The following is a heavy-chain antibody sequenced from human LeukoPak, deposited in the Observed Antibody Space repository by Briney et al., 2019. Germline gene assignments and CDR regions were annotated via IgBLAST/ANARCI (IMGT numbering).Heavy chain of an antibody. Sequence: PSETLSLTCTVSGYSISSGYYWGWIRQPPGKGLEWIGSIYHSGSTYYNPSLKSRVAISVDTSKNQFSLKLNSVTAADTAVYYCARDLHPDIVVVVAATQNWFDPWGQGTLVTVSS. CDR2: IYHSGST. D-gene: IGHD2-15*01. CDR3: ARDLHPDIVVVVAATQNWFDP. V-gene: IGHV4-38-2*02. CDR1: GYSISSGYY. J-gene: IGHJ5*02.